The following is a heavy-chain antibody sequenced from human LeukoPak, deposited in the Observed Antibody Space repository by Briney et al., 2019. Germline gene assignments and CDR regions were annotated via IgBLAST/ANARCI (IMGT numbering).Heavy chain of an antibody. CDR3: ARLPPRYGSGRADY. J-gene: IGHJ4*02. D-gene: IGHD3-10*01. Sequence: SETLSLTCAVYGGSFSGYYWSWIRQPPGKGLEWIGEINHSGSTNYNPSLKSRVTISVDTSKNQFSLKLSSVTAADTAVYYCARLPPRYGSGRADYWGQGTLVTVSS. CDR1: GGSFSGYY. CDR2: INHSGST. V-gene: IGHV4-34*01.